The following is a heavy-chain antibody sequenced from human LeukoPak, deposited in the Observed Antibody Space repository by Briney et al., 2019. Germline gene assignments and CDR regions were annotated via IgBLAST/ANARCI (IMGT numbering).Heavy chain of an antibody. D-gene: IGHD6-19*01. Sequence: GGSLRLSCAASGFTFSSYSMNWVRQAPGKGLEWVSSISSSSSYIYYADSVKGRFTISRDNAKNSLYLQKNSLRAEDTAVYYCARRRQIAVAGGDWFDPWGQGTLVTVSS. V-gene: IGHV3-21*01. CDR1: GFTFSSYS. CDR3: ARRRQIAVAGGDWFDP. CDR2: ISSSSSYI. J-gene: IGHJ5*02.